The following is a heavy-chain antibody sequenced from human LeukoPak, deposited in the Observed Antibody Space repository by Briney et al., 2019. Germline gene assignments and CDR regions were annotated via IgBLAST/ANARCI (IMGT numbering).Heavy chain of an antibody. CDR2: IHYSGST. J-gene: IGHJ4*02. CDR1: GGSISNYY. Sequence: SETLSLTCTVSGGSISNYYWSWIRQPPGKGLEWIGYIHYSGSTYYNPSLTSRVTISIDTSKNQLSLRLSSVTAADTAVYYCARDNTVKGFDYWGQGTLVTVSS. D-gene: IGHD4-17*01. V-gene: IGHV4-59*01. CDR3: ARDNTVKGFDY.